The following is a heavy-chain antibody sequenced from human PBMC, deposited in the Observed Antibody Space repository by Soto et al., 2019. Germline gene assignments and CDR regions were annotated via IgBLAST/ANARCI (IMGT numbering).Heavy chain of an antibody. V-gene: IGHV3-9*01. J-gene: IGHJ5*02. CDR3: XXXXXXXXXXXXXXXDP. CDR2: ISWNSGSI. Sequence: EVQLVESGGGLVQPGRSLRLSCAASGFTFDDYAMHWVRQAPGKGLEWVSGISWNSGSIGYADSVKGRFTISRDNAKNSLYLQMISLRAEDXXXXXXXXXXXXXXXXXXXXXDPXGXGTLVTVSS. CDR1: GFTFDDYA.